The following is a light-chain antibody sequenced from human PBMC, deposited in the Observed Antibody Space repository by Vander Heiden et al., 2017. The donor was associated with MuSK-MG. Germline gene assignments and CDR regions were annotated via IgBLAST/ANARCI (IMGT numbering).Light chain of an antibody. J-gene: IGKJ2*01. CDR1: QNVRAS. Sequence: RVVTQSPATLSVSPGETATLSCSASQNVRASLAWYQQKPGQAPRLLIYGTSTRATGIPARFSGSGSGTEFTLTISSLQVEDFAVYYCQQYNNGPPASTFGQGTKLEIK. CDR2: GTS. CDR3: QQYNNGPPAST. V-gene: IGKV3-15*01.